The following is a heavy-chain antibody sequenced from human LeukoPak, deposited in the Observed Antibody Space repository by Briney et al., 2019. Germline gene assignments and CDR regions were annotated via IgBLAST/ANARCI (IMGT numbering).Heavy chain of an antibody. CDR3: ARQDSRAFDY. V-gene: IGHV5-51*01. J-gene: IGHJ4*02. CDR2: IYPGDSDS. D-gene: IGHD2-21*01. Sequence: GESLKISCQGSGYSFTTYWIGWVRLMPGKGLEWMGIIYPGDSDSRYSPSFQGQVTMSAGKSTSTAYLQWSSLKASDTAMYYCARQDSRAFDYWGQGTLVTVSS. CDR1: GYSFTTYW.